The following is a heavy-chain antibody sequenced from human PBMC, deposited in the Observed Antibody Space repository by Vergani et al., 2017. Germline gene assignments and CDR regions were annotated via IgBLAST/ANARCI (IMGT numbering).Heavy chain of an antibody. CDR1: GYTFTSYY. CDR3: ARLLGYCSSTSCYYAELWFDP. CDR2: IIPIFGTA. Sequence: QVQLVQSGAEVKKPGASVKVSCKASGYTFTSYYMHWVRQAPGQGLEWMGGIIPIFGTANYAQKFQGRVTITADESTSTAYMELSSLGSEDTAVYYCARLLGYCSSTSCYYAELWFDPWGQGTLVTVSS. J-gene: IGHJ5*02. V-gene: IGHV1-69*01. D-gene: IGHD2-2*01.